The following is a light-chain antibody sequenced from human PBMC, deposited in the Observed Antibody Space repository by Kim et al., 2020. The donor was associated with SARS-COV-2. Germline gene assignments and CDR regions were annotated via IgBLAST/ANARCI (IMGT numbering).Light chain of an antibody. CDR3: AAWDDSLSAWV. CDR1: SYNNGVNS. CDR2: GNS. Sequence: GQRVTISCYGSSYNNGVNSVYWFQQLPGTAPKLRIYGNSQRPSGVPDRFSASKSGTSASLAVSGLRSDDEADFYCAAWDDSLSAWVFGGGTQLTVL. J-gene: IGLJ3*02. V-gene: IGLV1-47*01.